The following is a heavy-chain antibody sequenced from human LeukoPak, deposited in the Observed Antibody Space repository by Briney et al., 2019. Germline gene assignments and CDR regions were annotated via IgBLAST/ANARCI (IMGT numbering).Heavy chain of an antibody. V-gene: IGHV1-8*02. CDR2: MNPNSGNT. Sequence: ASVTVSCKASGYTFTSYGINWVRQATGQGLEWMGWMNPNSGNTGYAQKFQGRVTMTRNTSISTAYMELSSLRSEDTAVYYCARGPKPEYGSSWVDYWGQGTLVTVSS. CDR3: ARGPKPEYGSSWVDY. CDR1: GYTFTSYG. D-gene: IGHD6-13*01. J-gene: IGHJ4*02.